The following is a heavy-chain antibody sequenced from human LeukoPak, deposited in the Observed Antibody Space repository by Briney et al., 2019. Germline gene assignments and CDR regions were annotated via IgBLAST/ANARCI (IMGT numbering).Heavy chain of an antibody. CDR2: IYYSGST. J-gene: IGHJ3*02. V-gene: IGHV4-39*07. Sequence: PGGSLRLSCAASGFTFSSYEMNWVRQAPGKGLEWIGSIYYSGSTYYNPSLKSRVTISVDTSKNQFSLKLSSVTAADTAVYYCARDAGAFKALGYRSSTSCYGSDAFDIWGQGTMVTVSS. D-gene: IGHD2-2*01. CDR1: GFTFSSYE. CDR3: ARDAGAFKALGYRSSTSCYGSDAFDI.